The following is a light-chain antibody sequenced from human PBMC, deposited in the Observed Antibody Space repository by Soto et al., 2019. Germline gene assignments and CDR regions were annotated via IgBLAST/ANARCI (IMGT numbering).Light chain of an antibody. V-gene: IGKV3-20*01. CDR1: QSVTSNY. CDR3: QQYSGSPTWT. J-gene: IGKJ1*01. CDR2: GAS. Sequence: EIVLTQSPGTLSLSPGERATLSCGASQSVTSNYLAWYQQKPGQAPRLLIFGASIRVTGIPDRFIGSGSGTDFTLTISGLEPEDFAVYYCQQYSGSPTWTFGQGTKVDIK.